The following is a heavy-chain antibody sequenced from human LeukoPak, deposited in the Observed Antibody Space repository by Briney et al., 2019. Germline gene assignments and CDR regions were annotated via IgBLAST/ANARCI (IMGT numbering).Heavy chain of an antibody. CDR3: ARAVGYGAASYGFDT. CDR1: DFNLTTKG. V-gene: IGHV3-74*01. D-gene: IGHD3-10*01. Sequence: GSPAPSCAAPDFNLTTKGMHRVRPPPGKGLVWVSRIIRDGTGTDYADSVKGRFAISRDSAKNTLYLQMNSLRAEDTAVYYCARAVGYGAASYGFDTWGQGTMVTVSS. CDR2: IIRDGTGT. J-gene: IGHJ3*02.